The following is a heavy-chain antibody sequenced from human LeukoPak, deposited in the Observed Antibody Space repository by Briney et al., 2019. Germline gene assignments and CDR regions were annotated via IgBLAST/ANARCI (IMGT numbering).Heavy chain of an antibody. J-gene: IGHJ4*02. Sequence: SETLSLTCAVSGGSISSSNWWSWVRQPPGKGLEWIGEIYHSGSTNYNPSLKSRVTISVDTSKNQFSLKLSSVTAADTAVYYCARGNTYYYGSGSPRGDYFDYWGQGTLVTVSS. CDR3: ARGNTYYYGSGSPRGDYFDY. CDR2: IYHSGST. D-gene: IGHD3-10*01. CDR1: GGSISSSNW. V-gene: IGHV4-4*02.